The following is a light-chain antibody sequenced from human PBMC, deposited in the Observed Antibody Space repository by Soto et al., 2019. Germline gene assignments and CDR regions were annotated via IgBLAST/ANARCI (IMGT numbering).Light chain of an antibody. CDR2: GAS. V-gene: IGKV3-15*01. CDR3: QQYNNWPWT. J-gene: IGKJ1*01. CDR1: QSISDT. Sequence: TVMTQSPITQSVSPGGRATHPSRATQSISDTLAWYQQKPGQAPRLLIHGASTRAPGFPARFSGSGSGTDFTLTISSLQSEDFAVYYCQQYNNWPWTFGQGTKVDIK.